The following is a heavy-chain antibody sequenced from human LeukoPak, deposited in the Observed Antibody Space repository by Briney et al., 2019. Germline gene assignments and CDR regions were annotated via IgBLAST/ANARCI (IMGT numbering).Heavy chain of an antibody. CDR2: ISGSGDTT. D-gene: IGHD5-18*01. CDR3: ATDRGYSYGNFDY. J-gene: IGHJ4*02. CDR1: GFTFSIYA. V-gene: IGHV3-23*01. Sequence: PGGSLRLSCAASGFTFSIYAMSWVRQSQGKGLEWVSAISGSGDTTYYADSVNGRFTIPRDNSNTTLSLQMNTLRAEDTAVYYCATDRGYSYGNFDYWGQGTLVTVSS.